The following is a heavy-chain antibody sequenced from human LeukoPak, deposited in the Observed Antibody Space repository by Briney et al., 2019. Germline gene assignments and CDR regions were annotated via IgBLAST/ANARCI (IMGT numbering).Heavy chain of an antibody. CDR1: GYTFTSYD. Sequence: ASVKVSCKASGYTFTSYDINWVRQATGQGLEWMGWMNPNSGNTGYAQKLQGRVTMTRNTSISTAYMELSSLRSEDTAVYYCARPSLRSDAFDIWGQGTMVTVSS. J-gene: IGHJ3*02. CDR3: ARPSLRSDAFDI. CDR2: MNPNSGNT. V-gene: IGHV1-8*01. D-gene: IGHD4-17*01.